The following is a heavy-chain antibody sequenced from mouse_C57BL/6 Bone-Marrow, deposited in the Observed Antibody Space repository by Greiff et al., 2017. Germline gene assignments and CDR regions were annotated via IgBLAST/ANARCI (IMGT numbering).Heavy chain of an antibody. CDR1: GFNIKDDY. CDR2: IDPENGDT. D-gene: IGHD1-2*01. Sequence: VQLQQSGAELVRPGASVKLSCTASGFNIKDDYMHWVKQRPEQGLEWIGWIDPENGDTEYASKFQGKATITADTSSNTAYLQLSSLTSEDTAVYYCTKRPLAWFAYWGQGTLVTVSA. J-gene: IGHJ3*01. CDR3: TKRPLAWFAY. V-gene: IGHV14-4*01.